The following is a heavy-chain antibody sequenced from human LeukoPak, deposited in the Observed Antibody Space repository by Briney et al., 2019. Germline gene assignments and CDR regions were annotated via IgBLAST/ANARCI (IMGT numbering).Heavy chain of an antibody. D-gene: IGHD5-18*01. J-gene: IGHJ4*02. CDR3: ARDPSGYSYGIKDDY. CDR1: GFTFSSYS. Sequence: GGSLRLSCAASGFTFSSYSMTWVRQAPGKGLEWVSSISSSSSYIYYADSVKGRFTISRDNAKNSLYLQMNSLRAEDTAVYYCARDPSGYSYGIKDDYWGQGTLVTVSS. CDR2: ISSSSSYI. V-gene: IGHV3-21*01.